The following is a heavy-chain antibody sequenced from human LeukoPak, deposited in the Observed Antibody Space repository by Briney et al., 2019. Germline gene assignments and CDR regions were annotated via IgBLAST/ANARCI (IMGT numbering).Heavy chain of an antibody. CDR1: GYTFTSYG. V-gene: IGHV1-18*01. Sequence: ASVKVSCKASGYTFTSYGISWVRQAPGQGLEWMGWISAYNGNTNYAQKLQGRVTMTTDTSTSTAYMELRSLRSDDTAVYYCARGGPPGGYDYRLEYWGQGTLVTVSS. J-gene: IGHJ4*02. D-gene: IGHD5-12*01. CDR2: ISAYNGNT. CDR3: ARGGPPGGYDYRLEY.